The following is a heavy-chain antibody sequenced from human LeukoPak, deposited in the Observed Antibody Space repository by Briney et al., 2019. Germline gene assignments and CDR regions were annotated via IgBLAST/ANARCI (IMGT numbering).Heavy chain of an antibody. Sequence: GGSLRLSCAASGFTFSSYSMNWVRQAPGKGLEWVSSISSSSSYIYYADSVKGRFTISRDNAKNSLYLQMNSLRAEDTAVYYCARYSGSYLYYYYYMDVWGKGTTVTVSS. V-gene: IGHV3-21*01. CDR3: ARYSGSYLYYYYYMDV. CDR2: ISSSSSYI. D-gene: IGHD1-26*01. J-gene: IGHJ6*03. CDR1: GFTFSSYS.